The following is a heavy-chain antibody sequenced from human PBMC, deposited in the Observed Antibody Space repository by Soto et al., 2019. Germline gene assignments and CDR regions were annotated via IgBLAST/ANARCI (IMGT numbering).Heavy chain of an antibody. CDR2: IVVGSGNT. V-gene: IGHV1-58*01. D-gene: IGHD1-26*01. CDR3: AAARVGASEGSPWYYYYGMDV. Sequence: ASVKVSCKASGFTFTSSAVQWVRQARGQRLEWIGWIVVGSGNTNYAQKFQERVTITRDMSTSTAYMELSSLRSEDTAVYYCAAARVGASEGSPWYYYYGMDVWGQGTTVTVS. J-gene: IGHJ6*02. CDR1: GFTFTSSA.